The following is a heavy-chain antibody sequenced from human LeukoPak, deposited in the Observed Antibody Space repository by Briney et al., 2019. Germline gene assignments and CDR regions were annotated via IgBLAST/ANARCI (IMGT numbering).Heavy chain of an antibody. CDR3: ASYDYVWGSYRTPFDY. CDR2: ISGSGGST. V-gene: IGHV3-23*01. D-gene: IGHD3-16*02. J-gene: IGHJ4*02. Sequence: GGSLRLSCAACGFTFSSYAMSWVRQAPGKGLEWVSAISGSGGSTYYADSVKGRFTISRDNSKNTLCLQMNSLRAEDTAVYYCASYDYVWGSYRTPFDYWGQGTLVTVSS. CDR1: GFTFSSYA.